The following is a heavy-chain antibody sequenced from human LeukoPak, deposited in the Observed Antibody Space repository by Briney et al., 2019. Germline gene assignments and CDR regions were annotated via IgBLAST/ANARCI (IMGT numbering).Heavy chain of an antibody. CDR1: GASISSSNGYF. CDR3: ARQAGAGTRWDYFDY. Sequence: PSETLSLTCTVSGASISSSNGYFWAWIRQPPGKGPDWIGIIDYSGTAFYNPSLESRVTISVETSNNFFSLKVRSVTAADTAQYYCARQAGAGTRWDYFDYWGQGIQVTVSS. CDR2: IDYSGTA. V-gene: IGHV4-39*01. D-gene: IGHD3/OR15-3a*01. J-gene: IGHJ4*02.